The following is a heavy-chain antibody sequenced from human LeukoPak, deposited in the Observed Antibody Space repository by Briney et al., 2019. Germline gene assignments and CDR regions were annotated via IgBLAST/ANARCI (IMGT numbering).Heavy chain of an antibody. J-gene: IGHJ4*02. V-gene: IGHV3-7*05. Sequence: GGSLRLSCGASGFTFSGYWMSWVRQAPGKGLEWVANIIQDGSEIYYVDSVKGRFTISRDNAKSSLYLQMNSLRAEDTAVYYCAREDQLEGEFDYWGQGTLVTVSS. CDR3: AREDQLEGEFDY. CDR2: IIQDGSEI. D-gene: IGHD1-1*01. CDR1: GFTFSGYW.